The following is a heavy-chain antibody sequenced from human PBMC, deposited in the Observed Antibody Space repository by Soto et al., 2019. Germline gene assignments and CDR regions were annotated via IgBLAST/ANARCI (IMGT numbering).Heavy chain of an antibody. CDR1: GFTFSSYG. CDR2: ISYDGSNK. CDR3: AKVSGRWELLAWLGY. J-gene: IGHJ4*02. V-gene: IGHV3-30*18. Sequence: GGSLRLSCAASGFTFSSYGMHWVRQAPGKGLEWVAVISYDGSNKYYADSVKGRFTISRDNSKNTLYLQMNSLRAEDTAVYYCAKVSGRWELLAWLGYWGQGTLVTVSS. D-gene: IGHD1-26*01.